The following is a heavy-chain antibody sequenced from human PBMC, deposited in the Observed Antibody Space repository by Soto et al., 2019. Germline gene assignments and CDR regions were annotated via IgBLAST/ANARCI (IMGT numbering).Heavy chain of an antibody. Sequence: ITLKESGPTLVKPTQTLTLTCTFSGFSLSTSGVGVGWIRQPPGKALEWLTLIYWNDDKRYSPSLKSRLTITKDTSKNQVVLTMTNMDPVDTATYYCAHRPSGWYLFDYWCQGTLVTVSS. D-gene: IGHD6-19*01. J-gene: IGHJ4*02. V-gene: IGHV2-5*01. CDR3: AHRPSGWYLFDY. CDR1: GFSLSTSGVG. CDR2: IYWNDDK.